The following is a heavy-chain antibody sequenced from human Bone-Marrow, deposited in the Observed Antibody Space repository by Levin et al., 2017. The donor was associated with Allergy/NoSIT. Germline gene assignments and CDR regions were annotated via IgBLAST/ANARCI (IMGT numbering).Heavy chain of an antibody. J-gene: IGHJ4*02. Sequence: SETLSLTCTVSTASISSGPYYWGWIRQPPGTGLEWIGNIYSSGKTSYNPSISSRVTISIDTSKNQFSLKLTSVTAADTAVYYCASLFEYSSSSFDYWGQGSLVTVSS. CDR1: TASISSGPYY. D-gene: IGHD6-6*01. V-gene: IGHV4-39*01. CDR2: IYSSGKT. CDR3: ASLFEYSSSSFDY.